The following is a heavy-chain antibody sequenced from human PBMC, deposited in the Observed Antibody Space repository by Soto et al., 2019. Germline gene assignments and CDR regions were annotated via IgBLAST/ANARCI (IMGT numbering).Heavy chain of an antibody. CDR1: GFTFSGYG. J-gene: IGHJ6*04. CDR2: ISYDGRNK. V-gene: IGHV3-30*18. D-gene: IGHD6-19*01. CDR3: VKDGSSGWPYFYDMDV. Sequence: EGSLRLSCAASGFTFSGYGMHLVRQAPGKGLEWVAVISYDGRNKYYADAVKGRFTISRDNSKNTLYLQMSSLRAEDTAVYYCVKDGSSGWPYFYDMDVWGKGTKVPFSA.